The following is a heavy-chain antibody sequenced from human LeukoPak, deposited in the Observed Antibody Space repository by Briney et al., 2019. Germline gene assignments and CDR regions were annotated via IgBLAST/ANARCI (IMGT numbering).Heavy chain of an antibody. V-gene: IGHV4-39*01. CDR1: GDSISSSSYY. D-gene: IGHD5-24*01. CDR3: ARLRDGYNADY. J-gene: IGHJ4*02. CDR2: IYYAGST. Sequence: SETLSLTCTLSGDSISSSSYYWGGVRQPPGKGLEWVASIYYAGSTSYNPSLKSRVTMSIDTSKNQFSLKLSSVTAADTAVYYCARLRDGYNADYWGQGTLVTVSS.